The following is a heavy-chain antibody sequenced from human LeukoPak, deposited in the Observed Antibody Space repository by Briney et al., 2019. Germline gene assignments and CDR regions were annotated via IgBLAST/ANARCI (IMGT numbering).Heavy chain of an antibody. CDR1: GFIFTSYT. D-gene: IGHD3-10*01. CDR2: ISSQGSYI. CDR3: ARGGSGSFHV. J-gene: IGHJ6*04. Sequence: GGSLRLSCAASGFIFTSYTMNWVRQAPGKGLEWVSSISSQGSYIYYEDSLKGRFTVSRDNAQNLLYLQMDSLTAQDTAVYYCARGGSGSFHVWGEGTTVIVSS. V-gene: IGHV3-21*06.